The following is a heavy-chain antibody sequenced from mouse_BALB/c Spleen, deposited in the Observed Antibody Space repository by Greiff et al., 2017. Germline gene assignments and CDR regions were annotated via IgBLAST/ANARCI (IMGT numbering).Heavy chain of an antibody. J-gene: IGHJ4*01. D-gene: IGHD1-2*01. V-gene: IGHV5-9-4*01. CDR3: ARRHYYPSMDY. Sequence: DVKLVESGGGLVKPGGSLKLSCAASGFTFSSYAMSWVRQSPEKRLEWVAEISSGGSYTYYPDTVTGRFTISRDNAKNTLYLEMSSLRSEDTAMYYCARRHYYPSMDYWGQGTSVTVSS. CDR1: GFTFSSYA. CDR2: ISSGGSYT.